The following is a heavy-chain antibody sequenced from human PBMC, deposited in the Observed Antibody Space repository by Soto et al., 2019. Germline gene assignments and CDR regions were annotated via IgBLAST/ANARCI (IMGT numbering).Heavy chain of an antibody. D-gene: IGHD1-1*01. CDR3: ARDLETDHWYPFYYYYGMDV. V-gene: IGHV1-69*13. CDR2: IIPIFGTA. Sequence: SVKVSCQASGGTFSIYAISWVRQAPGQGLEWMGGIIPIFGTANYAQKFQGRVTITADESTSTAYMELSSLRSEDTAVYYCARDLETDHWYPFYYYYGMDVWGQGTTVTVSS. CDR1: GGTFSIYA. J-gene: IGHJ6*02.